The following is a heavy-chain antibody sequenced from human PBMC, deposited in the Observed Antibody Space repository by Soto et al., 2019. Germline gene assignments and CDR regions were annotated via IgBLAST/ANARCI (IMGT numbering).Heavy chain of an antibody. D-gene: IGHD4-17*01. CDR1: GFTFSSYS. CDR2: ISSSSSYI. Sequence: GGSLRLSCAASGFTFSSYSMNWVRQAPGKGLEWVSSISSSSSYIYYADSVKGRFTISRDNAKNSLYLQMNSLRAEDTAVYYCARDDYGDAGGYFDYWGQGTLVTVSS. CDR3: ARDDYGDAGGYFDY. V-gene: IGHV3-21*01. J-gene: IGHJ4*02.